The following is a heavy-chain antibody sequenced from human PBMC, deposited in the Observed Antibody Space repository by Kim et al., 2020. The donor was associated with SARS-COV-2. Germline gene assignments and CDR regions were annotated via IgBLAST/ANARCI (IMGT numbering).Heavy chain of an antibody. CDR3: ARRAPPRSTSCYTLDY. CDR2: ISSSSSTI. V-gene: IGHV3-48*02. D-gene: IGHD2-2*02. J-gene: IGHJ4*02. Sequence: GGSLRLSCAASGYTFSSYSMNWVRQAPGKGLEWVSYISSSSSTIYYADSVKGRFTISRDNAKNSLYLQMNSLRDEDTAVYYCARRAPPRSTSCYTLDYWGQGTLVTVSS. CDR1: GYTFSSYS.